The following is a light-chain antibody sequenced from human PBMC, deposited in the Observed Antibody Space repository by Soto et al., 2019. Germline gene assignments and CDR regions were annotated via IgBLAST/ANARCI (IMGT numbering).Light chain of an antibody. J-gene: IGLJ1*01. Sequence: QSVLTQPPSASGSPGQSVTISCTGTSSDVGGYNFVSWYQHHPGKAPKLIIYEVSKRPSGVPDRFSGSKSGNTASLTVSGLQADDEADYYCSSSAGSEMGVFGTGTKVTVL. CDR3: SSSAGSEMGV. CDR2: EVS. V-gene: IGLV2-8*01. CDR1: SSDVGGYNF.